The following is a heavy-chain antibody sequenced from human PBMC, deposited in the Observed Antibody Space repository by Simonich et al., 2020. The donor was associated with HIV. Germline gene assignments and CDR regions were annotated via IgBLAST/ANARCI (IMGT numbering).Heavy chain of an antibody. D-gene: IGHD2-2*01. V-gene: IGHV4-34*01. CDR1: GGSLSGYY. CDR3: ARGFYQRLYYFDY. J-gene: IGHJ4*02. Sequence: QVQLQQWGAGLLKPSETLSLTCAVYGGSLSGYYWSWIRQPPGKGLEGIGEINHSGTTNYNPTLKSRVTISVDTSKNQFSLKLSSVTAADTAVYYCARGFYQRLYYFDYWGQGTLVTVSS. CDR2: INHSGTT.